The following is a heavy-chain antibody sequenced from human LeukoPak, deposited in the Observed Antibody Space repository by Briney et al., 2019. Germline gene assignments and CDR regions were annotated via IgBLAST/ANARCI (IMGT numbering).Heavy chain of an antibody. J-gene: IGHJ4*02. Sequence: PSETLSLTCTVSNGSISSYHWSWVRQPPGKGLEWIGYILTSGTTNYNPSLKSRLTISVDTSRNRFTLKLSSVTAADTAVYYCARLRVSGSYLYYFDYWGQGTLVTVSS. CDR2: ILTSGTT. CDR1: NGSISSYH. CDR3: ARLRVSGSYLYYFDY. D-gene: IGHD3-10*01. V-gene: IGHV4-4*09.